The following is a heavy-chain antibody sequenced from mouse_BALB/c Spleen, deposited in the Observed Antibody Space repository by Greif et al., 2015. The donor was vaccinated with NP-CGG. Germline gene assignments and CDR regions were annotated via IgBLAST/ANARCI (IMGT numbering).Heavy chain of an antibody. CDR3: ASYYYGSSYAMDY. CDR2: INPSTGYT. Sequence: QVPLQHSGAELAKPGASVKMSCKASGYTFTSYWMHWVKQRSGQGLEWIGYINPSTGYTEYNQKFKDKATLTADKSSSTAYMQLSSLTSEDSAVYYCASYYYGSSYAMDYWGQGTAVTVSS. J-gene: IGHJ4*01. D-gene: IGHD1-1*01. CDR1: GYTFTSYW. V-gene: IGHV1-7*01.